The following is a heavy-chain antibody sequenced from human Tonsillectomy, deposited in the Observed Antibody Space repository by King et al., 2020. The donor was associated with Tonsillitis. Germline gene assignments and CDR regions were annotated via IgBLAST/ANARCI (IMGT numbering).Heavy chain of an antibody. V-gene: IGHV3-21*01. J-gene: IGHJ3*01. Sequence: QLVQSGGGLVKHGESLRLSCAASGFTFSTFGMNWVRQAPGKGLEWVSSISSSSIFIRYADSGKGRFTLSRNNAKNSLYLQMNSLRADDTAVYYCARVPTFYYARSEAFVLWGQGTMVTVSS. D-gene: IGHD3-22*01. CDR3: ARVPTFYYARSEAFVL. CDR1: GFTFSTFG. CDR2: ISSSSIFI.